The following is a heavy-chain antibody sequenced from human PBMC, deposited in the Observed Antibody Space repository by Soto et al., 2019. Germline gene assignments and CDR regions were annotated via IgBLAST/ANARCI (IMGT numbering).Heavy chain of an antibody. J-gene: IGHJ4*02. CDR3: ARHIRDATGRYRLDS. Sequence: SETLSLTCTVSRRSISPYYWIWIRQPPGKGLEWLGYIYYSGSTNYNPSLKSRVTISVDTSKNQFSLRLSSVTAADTAVYYCARHIRDATGRYRLDSWGPGTLVTVSS. D-gene: IGHD3-16*02. CDR1: RRSISPYY. CDR2: IYYSGST. V-gene: IGHV4-59*08.